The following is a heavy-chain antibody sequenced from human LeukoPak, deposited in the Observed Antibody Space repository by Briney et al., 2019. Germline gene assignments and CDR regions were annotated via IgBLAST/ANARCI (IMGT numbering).Heavy chain of an antibody. CDR3: ARDRGPGWFDP. D-gene: IGHD3-10*01. Sequence: GGSLRLSCVASAFAASSNYVSWVRQGPGKGLEWVSVIYSTGTTFYADSVKGRFTISRDNSKNTVYLQMNSLRPEDTAVYYCARDRGPGWFDPWGQGTLVTVSS. CDR2: IYSTGTT. V-gene: IGHV3-66*03. J-gene: IGHJ5*02. CDR1: AFAASSNY.